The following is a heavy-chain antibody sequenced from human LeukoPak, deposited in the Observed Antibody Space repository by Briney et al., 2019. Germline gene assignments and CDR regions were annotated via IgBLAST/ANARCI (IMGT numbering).Heavy chain of an antibody. D-gene: IGHD6-19*01. V-gene: IGHV3-9*01. Sequence: PGGSLRLSCAASGFTFDNCAMNWVRQVPGKGLEWISLISWNSGTIGYADSVKGRFTISRDNANNFLYLRMNSLRAEDTALYYCARAYKDRSLAGKKEFFQHWGQGTLVTVSS. CDR2: ISWNSGTI. J-gene: IGHJ1*01. CDR3: ARAYKDRSLAGKKEFFQH. CDR1: GFTFDNCA.